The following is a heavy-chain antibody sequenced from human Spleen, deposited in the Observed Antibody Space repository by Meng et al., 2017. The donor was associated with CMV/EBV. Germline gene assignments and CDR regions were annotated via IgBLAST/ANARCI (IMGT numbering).Heavy chain of an antibody. J-gene: IGHJ4*02. Sequence: GESLKISCAASEFTFSGYWMSWVRQAPGKGLEWVAFIRHDGSDEHYADSLKGRFTISRDSSRNNLYLQMNSLRSEDTAVYYCAKDYQSSAGWNFDFWGQGTLVTVSS. V-gene: IGHV3-30*02. D-gene: IGHD6-19*01. CDR2: IRHDGSDE. CDR3: AKDYQSSAGWNFDF. CDR1: EFTFSGYW.